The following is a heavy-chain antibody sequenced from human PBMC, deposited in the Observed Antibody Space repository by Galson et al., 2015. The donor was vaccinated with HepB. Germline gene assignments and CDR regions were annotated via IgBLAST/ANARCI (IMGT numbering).Heavy chain of an antibody. D-gene: IGHD3-3*01. CDR3: ARASVRFLEWFFDAFDI. Sequence: SLRLSCAASGFTFSSYSMNWVRQAPGKGLEWVSSISSSSSYIYYADSVKGRFTISRDNAKNSLYLQMNSLRAEDTAVYYCARASVRFLEWFFDAFDIWGQGTMVTVSS. CDR2: ISSSSSYI. J-gene: IGHJ3*02. CDR1: GFTFSSYS. V-gene: IGHV3-21*01.